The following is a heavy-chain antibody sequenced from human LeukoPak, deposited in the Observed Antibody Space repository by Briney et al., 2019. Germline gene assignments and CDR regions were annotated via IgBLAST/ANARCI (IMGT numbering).Heavy chain of an antibody. J-gene: IGHJ3*02. CDR1: GFTFSSYA. Sequence: GRSLRLSCAASGFTFSSYAMSWVRQAPGKGLEWVSAISGSGGSTYYADSVKGRFTISRDNSKNTLYLQMNSLRVEDTAVYYCAKVIGGSSAYDALDIWGQGTMVTVSS. CDR3: AKVIGGSSAYDALDI. D-gene: IGHD6-6*01. CDR2: ISGSGGST. V-gene: IGHV3-23*01.